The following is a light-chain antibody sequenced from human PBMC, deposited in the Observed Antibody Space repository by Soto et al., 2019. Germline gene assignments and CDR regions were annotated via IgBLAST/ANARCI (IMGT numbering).Light chain of an antibody. CDR1: PGISSW. CDR3: QQTNSFPLT. V-gene: IGKV1-12*01. J-gene: IGKJ4*01. Sequence: DIQMTQSPSSVSASVGDRVTITCRASPGISSWLAWYQQKPGKAPNLLIYAASSLQSGVPSRFSGSGSGTDFTLTISSLQPEDFATYYCQQTNSFPLTIGGGTKVEIK. CDR2: AAS.